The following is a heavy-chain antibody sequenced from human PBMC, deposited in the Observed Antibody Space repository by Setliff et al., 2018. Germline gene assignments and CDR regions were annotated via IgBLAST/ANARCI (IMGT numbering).Heavy chain of an antibody. D-gene: IGHD5-12*01. CDR3: AKVDIDYIMTRDNTWQYIFYMDV. J-gene: IGHJ6*03. CDR1: GGSMSNYF. Sequence: SETLSLTCSVAGGSMSNYFWSWVRRPPGKGLEWIGYINYSGSTYYNPSLKSRVTMSVDASKNQVSLKVTSVTAEDTAVYYCAKVDIDYIMTRDNTWQYIFYMDVWGRGTTVTVSS. V-gene: IGHV4-59*04. CDR2: INYSGST.